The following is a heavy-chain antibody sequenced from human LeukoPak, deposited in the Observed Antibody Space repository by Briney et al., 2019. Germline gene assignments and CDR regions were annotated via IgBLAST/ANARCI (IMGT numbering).Heavy chain of an antibody. V-gene: IGHV1-2*02. CDR3: ARSPYSSSRNLGGDY. CDR1: GYTFTGYY. CDR2: INPNSGGT. J-gene: IGHJ4*02. D-gene: IGHD6-13*01. Sequence: ASVKVSCKASGYTFTGYYMHWVRQAPGQGLEWMGWINPNSGGTNYAQKFQGRVTMTTDTSTSTAYMELRSLRSDDTAVYYCARSPYSSSRNLGGDYWGQGTLVTVSS.